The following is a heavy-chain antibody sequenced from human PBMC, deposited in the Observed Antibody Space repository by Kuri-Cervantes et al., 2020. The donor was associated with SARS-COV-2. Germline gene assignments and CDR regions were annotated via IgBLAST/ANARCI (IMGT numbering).Heavy chain of an antibody. CDR2: IYYSGST. Sequence: SETLSLTCTVSGGSISSSSYYWGWIRQPPGKGLEWIGRIYYSGSTYYNPSLRSRVTISVDTSKNQFSLKLSSVTAADTAVYYCARVGEYSSSLDYWGQGTLVTVSS. CDR3: ARVGEYSSSLDY. D-gene: IGHD6-13*01. V-gene: IGHV4-39*07. CDR1: GGSISSSSYY. J-gene: IGHJ4*02.